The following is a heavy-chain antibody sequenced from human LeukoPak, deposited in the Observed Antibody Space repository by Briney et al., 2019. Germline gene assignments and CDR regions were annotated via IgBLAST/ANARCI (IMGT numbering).Heavy chain of an antibody. V-gene: IGHV6-1*01. CDR2: TYYRSKWYT. Sequence: SQTLSLTCAISGDSISSNSAAWNWIRQSPSRGLEWLGRTYYRSKWYTYYAVSVKSRISINRDTSKNQISLQLNSVTPEDTAVYYCARSTGPIDYWGQGTLVTVSS. CDR1: GDSISSNSAA. J-gene: IGHJ4*02. CDR3: ARSTGPIDY. D-gene: IGHD1-1*01.